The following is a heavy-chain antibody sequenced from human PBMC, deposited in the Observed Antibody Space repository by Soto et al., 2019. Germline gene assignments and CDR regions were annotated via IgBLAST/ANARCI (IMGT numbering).Heavy chain of an antibody. CDR3: ASGVWMRPCFYPALDV. D-gene: IGHD3-16*01. J-gene: IGHJ6*02. CDR2: VAHIGST. Sequence: QLQLQESASGLVKPSQTLSLTCAVSGGSVSSGDYSWTWLRQPAGKGLEWIGYVAHIGSTYYTPSLKSRVTVSLAESSLQFSLKLTSVTAADSAVYFCASGVWMRPCFYPALDVWGHGTTVTVSS. CDR1: GGSVSSGDYS. V-gene: IGHV4-30-2*01.